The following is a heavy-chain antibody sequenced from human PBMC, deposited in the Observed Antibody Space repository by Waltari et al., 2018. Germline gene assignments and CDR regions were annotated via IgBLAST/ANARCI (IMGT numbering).Heavy chain of an antibody. CDR2: VYHSWSSSSDGRT. Sequence: QLQLQESGPGLVKPSGPLSTTCTVSGDSINSGSYYWGWLRQPPGKGLEWIGIVYHSWSSSSDGRTYQNPSLKGRVTISLDTSKNQFSLNLDSVTAADTAVYYCARDEEFFRHWGPGTLVTVSS. CDR3: ARDEEFFRH. V-gene: IGHV4-39*02. CDR1: GDSINSGSYY. J-gene: IGHJ1*01.